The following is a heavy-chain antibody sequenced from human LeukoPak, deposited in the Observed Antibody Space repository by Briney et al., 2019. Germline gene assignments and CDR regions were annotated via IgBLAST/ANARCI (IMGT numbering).Heavy chain of an antibody. Sequence: GRSLRLSCAASGFTFSSYGMHWVRQAPGKGLEWVAVIWYDGSNKYYADSVKGRFTISRDNSKNTLYLQMNSLRAEDTAVYYCAKRRGSVSYDIDFWGQGTLVTVSS. CDR2: IWYDGSNK. CDR1: GFTFSSYG. J-gene: IGHJ4*02. V-gene: IGHV3-33*06. CDR3: AKRRGSVSYDIDF. D-gene: IGHD1-26*01.